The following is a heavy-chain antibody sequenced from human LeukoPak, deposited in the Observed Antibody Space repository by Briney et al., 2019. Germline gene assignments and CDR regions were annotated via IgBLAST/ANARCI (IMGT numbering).Heavy chain of an antibody. D-gene: IGHD5-18*01. CDR1: GYTFSKFG. J-gene: IGHJ3*02. CDR3: AGGYSYGGDAFDI. V-gene: IGHV1-18*01. CDR2: ISAYNGNT. Sequence: GASVKVSCKASGYTFSKFGISWVRQAPGQGLEWMGWISAYNGNTNYAQKLQGRVTMTTDTSTSTAYMELRSLRSDDTAVYYCAGGYSYGGDAFDIWGQGTMVTVSS.